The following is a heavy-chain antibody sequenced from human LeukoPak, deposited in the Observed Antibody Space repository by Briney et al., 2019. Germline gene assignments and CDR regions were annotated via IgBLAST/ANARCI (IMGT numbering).Heavy chain of an antibody. J-gene: IGHJ4*02. D-gene: IGHD5-18*01. CDR3: ARAPRGYSYGSDY. CDR1: GFTFSSYW. CDR2: IKQDGSEK. V-gene: IGHV3-7*01. Sequence: GGSLRPSCAASGFTFSSYWMSWVRQAPGKGLEWVANIKQDGSEKYYVDSVKGRFTISRDNAKNSLYLQMNSLRAEDTAVYYCARAPRGYSYGSDYWGQGTLVTVSS.